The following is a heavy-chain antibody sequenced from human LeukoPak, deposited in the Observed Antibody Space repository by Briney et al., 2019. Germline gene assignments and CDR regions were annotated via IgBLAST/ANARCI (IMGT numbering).Heavy chain of an antibody. CDR2: ISSSSSYI. V-gene: IGHV3-21*04. Sequence: PGGSLRLSCAASGFTFSSYSMNWVRQAPGKGLEWVSSISSSSSYIYYADSVKGRFTISRDNSKNTLYLQMNSLRAEDTAVYYCAKSAGRDYYYYMDVWGKGTTVTVSS. D-gene: IGHD6-13*01. J-gene: IGHJ6*03. CDR1: GFTFSSYS. CDR3: AKSAGRDYYYYMDV.